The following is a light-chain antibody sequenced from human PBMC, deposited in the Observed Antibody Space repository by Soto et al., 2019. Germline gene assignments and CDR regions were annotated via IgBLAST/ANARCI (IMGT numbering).Light chain of an antibody. Sequence: EIVLPQSPGTLSLFPGERATLSCRASQSVSNSYLAWYQQKPGQAPRLLIYGASSRATGIPDRFSGSGSGTDFTLTISRLEPEDFAVYYCQQYGSSGTFGQGTKVDI. CDR2: GAS. V-gene: IGKV3-20*01. J-gene: IGKJ1*01. CDR1: QSVSNSY. CDR3: QQYGSSGT.